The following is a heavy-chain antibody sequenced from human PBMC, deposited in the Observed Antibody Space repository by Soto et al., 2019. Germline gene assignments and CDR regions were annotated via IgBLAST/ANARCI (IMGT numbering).Heavy chain of an antibody. CDR1: GFTFSTYA. CDR3: AKQSPYSNSWYDIDY. CDR2: ISGSGGST. V-gene: IGHV3-23*01. D-gene: IGHD6-13*01. Sequence: EVQLLESGGGLVQPGGSLRLSCAASGFTFSTYAMNWVRQAPGMGLEWVLGISGSGGSTHYADAVTGRFTISRDNSKNTLYLQMDSLRAEDTAVYYCAKQSPYSNSWYDIDYWGQGTLVIVST. J-gene: IGHJ4*02.